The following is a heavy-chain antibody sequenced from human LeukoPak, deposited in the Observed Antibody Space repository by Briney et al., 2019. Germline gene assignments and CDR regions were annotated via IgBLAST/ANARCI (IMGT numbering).Heavy chain of an antibody. CDR2: ISGNSYYI. CDR1: GFIFNSYT. V-gene: IGHV3-21*06. D-gene: IGHD6-6*01. J-gene: IGHJ4*02. Sequence: GGSLRLSCAASGFIFNSYTINWVRQAPGKGLEWVSSISGNSYYIYYVDSVKGRFTISRDSARSSLYLQMNSLRAEDTAVYYCARIGYRSSCFDYWGQGTLVTVSS. CDR3: ARIGYRSSCFDY.